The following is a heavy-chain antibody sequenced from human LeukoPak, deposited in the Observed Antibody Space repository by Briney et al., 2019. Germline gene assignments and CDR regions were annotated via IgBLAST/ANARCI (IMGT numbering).Heavy chain of an antibody. CDR3: ASSDSSGYYYVLGDAFDI. CDR1: GGTFSSYA. J-gene: IGHJ3*02. V-gene: IGHV1-69*13. Sequence: ASVKVSCKASGGTFSSYAISWVRQAPGQGLEWMGGIIPIFGTANYARKFQGRVTITADESTSTAYMELSSLRSEGTAVYYCASSDSSGYYYVLGDAFDIWGQGTMVTVSS. D-gene: IGHD3-22*01. CDR2: IIPIFGTA.